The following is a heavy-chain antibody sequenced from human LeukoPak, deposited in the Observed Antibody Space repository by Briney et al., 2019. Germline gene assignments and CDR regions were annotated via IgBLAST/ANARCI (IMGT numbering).Heavy chain of an antibody. J-gene: IGHJ4*02. Sequence: ASVKVSCKASGYTFTSYGISWARQAPGQGLEWMGWISAYNGNTNYAQKLQGRVTMTTDTSTSTAYMELRSLRSDDTAVYYCARVDSSSNTGSVSSDYWGQGTLVTVSS. CDR3: ARVDSSSNTGSVSSDY. CDR2: ISAYNGNT. D-gene: IGHD6-6*01. CDR1: GYTFTSYG. V-gene: IGHV1-18*01.